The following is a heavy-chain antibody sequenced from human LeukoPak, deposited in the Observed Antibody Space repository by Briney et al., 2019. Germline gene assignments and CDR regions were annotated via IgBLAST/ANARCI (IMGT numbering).Heavy chain of an antibody. J-gene: IGHJ4*02. CDR3: ARGQDTRLYYYDSSGYYYGY. Sequence: SETLSLTCAVYGGSFSGYYWSWIRQPPGKGLEWIGEINHSGSTNYNPSLKSRVTISVDTSKNQFSLKLSSVTAADTAVYYCARGQDTRLYYYDSSGYYYGYWGQGTLVTVPS. CDR2: INHSGST. V-gene: IGHV4-34*01. D-gene: IGHD3-22*01. CDR1: GGSFSGYY.